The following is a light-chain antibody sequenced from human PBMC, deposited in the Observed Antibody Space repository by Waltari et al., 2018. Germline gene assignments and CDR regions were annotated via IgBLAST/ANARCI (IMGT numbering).Light chain of an antibody. J-gene: IGKJ5*01. CDR3: QHYDNWPVT. CDR1: QSVSSN. CDR2: DAS. Sequence: EIVMTQSPATLSVSPGERATISCRASQSVSSNFAWYQQKPGQAPRLPIYDASTRATGIPARFSGSGSGTESTLTISSLQSEDFAVYYCQHYDNWPVTFGQGTRLEIK. V-gene: IGKV3-15*01.